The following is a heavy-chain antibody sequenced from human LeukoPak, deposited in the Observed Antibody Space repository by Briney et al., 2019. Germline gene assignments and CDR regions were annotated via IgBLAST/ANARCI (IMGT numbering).Heavy chain of an antibody. V-gene: IGHV3-30*04. CDR3: ARDGMVRGVIVFHMDV. J-gene: IGHJ6*03. CDR2: ISYDGSNK. CDR1: GFTFSSYA. Sequence: GGSLRLSCAASGFTFSSYAMHWVRQAPGKGLEWVAVISYDGSNKYYADSVKGRFTISRDNSKNSLYLQMNSLRAEDTAVYYCARDGMVRGVIVFHMDVWGKGTTVTVSS. D-gene: IGHD3-10*01.